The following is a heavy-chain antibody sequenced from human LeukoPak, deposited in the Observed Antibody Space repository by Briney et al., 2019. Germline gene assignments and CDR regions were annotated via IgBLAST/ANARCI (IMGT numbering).Heavy chain of an antibody. V-gene: IGHV3-48*01. Sequence: PGGSLRLSCAASGFTFSSYSMNWVRQAPGKGLEWVSYISSSSSTIYYADSVKGRFTISRDNAKNSLYLQMNSLRAEDTAVYYCARARGWELLGDYYYYMDVWGKGTTVTVSS. CDR1: GFTFSSYS. D-gene: IGHD1-26*01. CDR3: ARARGWELLGDYYYYMDV. J-gene: IGHJ6*03. CDR2: ISSSSSTI.